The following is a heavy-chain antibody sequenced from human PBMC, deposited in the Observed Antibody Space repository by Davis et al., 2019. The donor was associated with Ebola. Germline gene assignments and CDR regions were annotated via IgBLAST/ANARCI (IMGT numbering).Heavy chain of an antibody. Sequence: GGSLRLSCAASGFTFSSYGMHWVRQAPGKGLEWVAVISYDGSNKYYADSVKGRFTISRDNAKNSLYLQMNSLRAEDTAVYYCARSSKRFRDFFWFDPWGQGTLVTVSS. CDR3: ARSSKRFRDFFWFDP. J-gene: IGHJ5*02. CDR1: GFTFSSYG. D-gene: IGHD3-10*01. CDR2: ISYDGSNK. V-gene: IGHV3-30*03.